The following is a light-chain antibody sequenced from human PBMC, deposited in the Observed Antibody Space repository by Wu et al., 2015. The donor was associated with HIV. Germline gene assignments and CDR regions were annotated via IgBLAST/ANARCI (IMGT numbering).Light chain of an antibody. V-gene: IGKV3-20*01. Sequence: EIVMTQSPATLSVSPGERATLSCRASQSISSHLAWFQQKPGQAPGLLIYGTSTRATGIPDRFSGSGSGTDFTLTINRLEPEDFAVYYCQQYGSSPPWTFGQGTKLEIK. J-gene: IGKJ1*01. CDR2: GTS. CDR1: QSISSH. CDR3: QQYGSSPPWT.